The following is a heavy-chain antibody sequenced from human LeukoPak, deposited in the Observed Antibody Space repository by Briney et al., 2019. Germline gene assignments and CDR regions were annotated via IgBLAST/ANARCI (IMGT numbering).Heavy chain of an antibody. CDR1: GGSFSNYY. V-gene: IGHV4-34*01. CDR3: ARRWNYGRNYYIDV. Sequence: SETLSLTCAVYGGSFSNYYWSWIRQPPGKGLEWIGEINDSGRTNYNPSLMSRVTASVDTSKNQFSLRLTSVTATDTAVYYCARRWNYGRNYYIDVWGNGATVSVSS. CDR2: INDSGRT. J-gene: IGHJ6*03. D-gene: IGHD1-7*01.